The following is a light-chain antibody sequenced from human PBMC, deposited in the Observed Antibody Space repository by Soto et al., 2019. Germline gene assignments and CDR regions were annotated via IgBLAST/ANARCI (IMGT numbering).Light chain of an antibody. CDR1: QTITTW. Sequence: DIQMTQSPSTLTASVGDRVTITCRASQTITTWLVWYQQKPGKAPELLIYDASRLQSGVPPRFSGSGFGTEFSLTISGLQPDDSATYYCQQYSTYSGTFGQGTKVDIK. J-gene: IGKJ1*01. V-gene: IGKV1-5*01. CDR2: DAS. CDR3: QQYSTYSGT.